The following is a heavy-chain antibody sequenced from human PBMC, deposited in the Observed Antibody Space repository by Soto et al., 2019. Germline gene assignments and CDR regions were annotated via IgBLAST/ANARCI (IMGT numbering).Heavy chain of an antibody. V-gene: IGHV4-39*01. CDR2: TYYSGST. J-gene: IGHJ6*02. CDR1: GGSISSRSYY. CDR3: ASFYIGSSTSSNLVDYYYGMDV. Sequence: SETLSLTCTVSGGSISSRSYYWGWIRQPPGKGLEWIGSTYYSGSTYYNPSLKSRVTISVDTSKNQFSLKLSPVTAADTAVYYCASFYIGSSTSSNLVDYYYGMDVWGQGTTVTVSS. D-gene: IGHD2-2*01.